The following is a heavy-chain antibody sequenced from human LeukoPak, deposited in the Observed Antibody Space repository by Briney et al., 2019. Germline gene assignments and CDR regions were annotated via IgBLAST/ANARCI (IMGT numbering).Heavy chain of an antibody. J-gene: IGHJ6*03. Sequence: PGGSLRLSCAASGFTFDDYGMSWVRQAPGKGLEWVSGITWNGGSTGYVDSVKGRFTISRDNAKNSLYLQMNSLRAEDTAVYYCARLRYHDFWSGYWKYYYYMDVWGKGTTVTVSS. V-gene: IGHV3-20*04. CDR2: ITWNGGST. CDR3: ARLRYHDFWSGYWKYYYYMDV. CDR1: GFTFDDYG. D-gene: IGHD3-3*01.